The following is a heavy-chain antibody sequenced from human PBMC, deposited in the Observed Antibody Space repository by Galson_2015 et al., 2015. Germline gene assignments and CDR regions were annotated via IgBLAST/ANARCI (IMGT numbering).Heavy chain of an antibody. V-gene: IGHV3-7*03. CDR3: TRGAPQYWYFDL. J-gene: IGHJ2*01. CDR2: FKQDGSEK. Sequence: SLRLSCAASGFTFSNYWMAWVRQAPGKGLEWVANFKQDGSEKHYVDSVKGRFVISSDNAKNSVYLQLNNLRAEDTAVYYCTRGAPQYWYFDLWGRGTLVTVSS. CDR1: GFTFSNYW.